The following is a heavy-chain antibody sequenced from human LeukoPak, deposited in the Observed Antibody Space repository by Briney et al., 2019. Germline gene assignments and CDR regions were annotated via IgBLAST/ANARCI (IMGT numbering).Heavy chain of an antibody. CDR2: IIPGGGST. CDR3: VREESGGYFDY. J-gene: IGHJ4*02. CDR1: GYTFTNYL. D-gene: IGHD2-8*02. Sequence: ASVKVSCKASGYTFTNYLLHWVRQAPGQGLEWVGRIIPGGGSTNYAQKFRDRVTMTRDTSTSAVYMELSSLRSEDPAVYHCVREESGGYFDYWGLGTLVTVSS. V-gene: IGHV1-46*01.